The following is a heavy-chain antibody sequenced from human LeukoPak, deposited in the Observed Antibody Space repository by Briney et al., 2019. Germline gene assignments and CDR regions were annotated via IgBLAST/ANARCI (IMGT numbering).Heavy chain of an antibody. CDR3: ARARNYYYYMDV. V-gene: IGHV1-18*01. CDR2: ISAYNGNT. J-gene: IGHJ6*03. Sequence: ASVNVSFKASGYTFTSYGISWVRQAPGQGLEWMGWISAYNGNTNYAQKLQGRVTMTTDTSTSTAYMELRSLRSDDTAVYYCARARNYYYYMDVWGKGTTVTVSS. CDR1: GYTFTSYG. D-gene: IGHD1-14*01.